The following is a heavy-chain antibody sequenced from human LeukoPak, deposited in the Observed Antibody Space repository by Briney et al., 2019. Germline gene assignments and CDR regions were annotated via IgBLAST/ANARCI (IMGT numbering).Heavy chain of an antibody. D-gene: IGHD6-13*01. CDR1: GYTFTGYY. CDR2: ISPNSGGT. CDR3: ARVFHSSTWVDAFDI. Sequence: ASVKVSCKASGYTFTGYYIHWVRQAPGQGLEWMGRISPNSGGTNYAQKFQGRVTMTRDTSITTAYMELSSLTSDDTAVYYCARVFHSSTWVDAFDIWGQGTMVTVSS. J-gene: IGHJ3*02. V-gene: IGHV1-2*06.